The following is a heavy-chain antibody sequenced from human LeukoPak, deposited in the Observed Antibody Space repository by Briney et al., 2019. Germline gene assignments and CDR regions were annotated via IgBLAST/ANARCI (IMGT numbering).Heavy chain of an antibody. Sequence: SETLSLTCTVSGGSISSYYWSWIRQPPGKGLEWIGYISYSGSANYNPSLESRVTISVDTSKNQFSLKLSSVTAADTAVYYCARAGTTVTTNWFDPWGQGTLVTVSS. J-gene: IGHJ5*02. V-gene: IGHV4-59*08. CDR2: ISYSGSA. CDR3: ARAGTTVTTNWFDP. CDR1: GGSISSYY. D-gene: IGHD4-17*01.